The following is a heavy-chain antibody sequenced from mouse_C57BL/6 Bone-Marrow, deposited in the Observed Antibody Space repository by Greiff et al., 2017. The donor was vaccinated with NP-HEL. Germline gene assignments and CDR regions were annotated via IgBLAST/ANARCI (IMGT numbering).Heavy chain of an antibody. CDR2: IDPETGGT. D-gene: IGHD1-1*01. V-gene: IGHV1-15*01. CDR1: GYTFTDYE. Sequence: VQLQQSGAELVRPGASVTLSCKASGYTFTDYEMHWVKQTPVHGLEWIGAIDPETGGTAYNQKFKGKAILTADKSSSTAYMELRSLTSEDSAVYYCTRTLYYGSSYPDDWGQGTTLTVSS. CDR3: TRTLYYGSSYPDD. J-gene: IGHJ2*01.